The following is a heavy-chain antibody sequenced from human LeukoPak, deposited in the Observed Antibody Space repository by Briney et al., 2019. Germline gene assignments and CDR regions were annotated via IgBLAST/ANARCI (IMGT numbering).Heavy chain of an antibody. V-gene: IGHV3-66*01. CDR1: GLTVSSTY. J-gene: IGHJ4*02. CDR2: IYSGGST. CDR3: ARDLLEWYFDY. Sequence: PGGSLRLSCAASGLTVSSTYMGWVRQTPGKGLEWVSVIYSGGSTYYADSVKGRFTISRDNSKNTLYLQMNSLRAEDTAVYYCARDLLEWYFDYWGQGTLVTVSS. D-gene: IGHD3-3*01.